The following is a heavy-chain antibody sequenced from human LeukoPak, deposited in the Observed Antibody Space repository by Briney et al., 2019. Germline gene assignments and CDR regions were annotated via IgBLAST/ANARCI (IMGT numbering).Heavy chain of an antibody. V-gene: IGHV1-2*02. CDR1: GYTFTGYY. J-gene: IGHJ1*01. CDR2: INPNSGGT. Sequence: GASVKVSCKASGYTFTGYYMHWVRQAPGQGLEWMGWINPNSGGTNYAQKFQGRVTMTRDTSISTAYMELSRLRSDDTAMYYCARGQYSGSPPRGYFQHWGQGTLVTVSS. D-gene: IGHD1-26*01. CDR3: ARGQYSGSPPRGYFQH.